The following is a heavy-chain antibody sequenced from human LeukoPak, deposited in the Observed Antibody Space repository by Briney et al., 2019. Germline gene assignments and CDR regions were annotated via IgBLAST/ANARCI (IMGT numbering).Heavy chain of an antibody. J-gene: IGHJ5*02. CDR1: GGSISSYY. CDR3: ARGGRGYPVSQSYP. Sequence: SETLSLACTVSGGSISSYYWGWIRQPPGRGLGWVGYISYTGTTTSNPTLNSRVTISVDTSKNQFSLKLSSVTAADTAVYYCARGGRGYPVSQSYPWGQGTLVTVSS. D-gene: IGHD5-18*01. CDR2: ISYTGTT. V-gene: IGHV4-59*01.